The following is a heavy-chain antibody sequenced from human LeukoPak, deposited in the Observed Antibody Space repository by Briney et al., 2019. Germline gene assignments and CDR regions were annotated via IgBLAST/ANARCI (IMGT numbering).Heavy chain of an antibody. CDR3: ARESPDSSSFDY. J-gene: IGHJ4*02. Sequence: GGSLRLSCAASGFTFSSYSMNWVRQAPGKGLEWVSSISSSSSYIYYADSVKGRFTISRDNAKNSLYLQMNSLRAEDTAVYYCARESPDSSSFDYWGQGTLVTVSX. V-gene: IGHV3-21*01. CDR1: GFTFSSYS. CDR2: ISSSSSYI. D-gene: IGHD6-19*01.